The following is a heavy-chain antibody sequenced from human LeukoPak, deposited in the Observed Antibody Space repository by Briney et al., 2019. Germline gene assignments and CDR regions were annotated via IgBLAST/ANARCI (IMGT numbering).Heavy chain of an antibody. CDR3: ANGNRCTSPNCLGYYYFYMDV. J-gene: IGHJ6*03. V-gene: IGHV3-23*01. CDR2: FSGSGGTT. Sequence: GGSLRLSCAASGFTFSNYAMNWVRQAPGRGLEWVSGFSGSGGTTYYADSVKGRFTISRDNSKNTLYLQMNSLRVEDTAVYYCANGNRCTSPNCLGYYYFYMDVWGKGTTATVSS. CDR1: GFTFSNYA. D-gene: IGHD2-8*01.